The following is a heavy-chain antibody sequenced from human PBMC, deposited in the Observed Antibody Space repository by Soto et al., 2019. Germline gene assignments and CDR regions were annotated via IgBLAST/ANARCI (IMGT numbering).Heavy chain of an antibody. CDR3: SRVTTGYVVTFAR. CDR1: RASVSSNNW. CDR2: VHYSENS. V-gene: IGHV4-4*02. J-gene: IGHJ4*02. Sequence: QVQPQESGPGLVKPSGTIFLTGAVSRASVSSNNWWAWFRQPPGQGLEWIGEVHYSENSNYNPSLKSRVTISLDTYKDLISLRPTTVTAADPSTYYCSRVTTGYVVTFARRGQGTL. D-gene: IGHD3-16*01.